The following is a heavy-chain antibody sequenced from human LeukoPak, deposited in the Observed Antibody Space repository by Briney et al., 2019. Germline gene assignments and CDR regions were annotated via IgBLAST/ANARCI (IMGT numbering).Heavy chain of an antibody. D-gene: IGHD6-19*01. V-gene: IGHV1-3*01. Sequence: ASVKVSCKASGYTFSSYAMHWVRRAPGQRLEWMGWINAGNGNTKYSQKFQGRVTITRDTSASTAYMELSSLRFEDTAVYYCARDLKQFGGWFDYWGQGTLVTVSS. CDR1: GYTFSSYA. CDR2: INAGNGNT. J-gene: IGHJ4*02. CDR3: ARDLKQFGGWFDY.